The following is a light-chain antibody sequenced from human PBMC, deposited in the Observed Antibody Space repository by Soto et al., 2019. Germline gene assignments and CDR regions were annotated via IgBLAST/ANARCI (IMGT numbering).Light chain of an antibody. CDR2: DAS. J-gene: IGKJ2*01. CDR1: QSVSSN. Sequence: EIVMPQSPATVSVSPGARVTLSCRASQSVSSNLAWYQQTPGQAPRPLIYDASTRAAGVPARFSGSGSGTEFTLTISSLQSEDFAVYYCQQYSQWPLYTFGQGTKVDIK. V-gene: IGKV3-15*01. CDR3: QQYSQWPLYT.